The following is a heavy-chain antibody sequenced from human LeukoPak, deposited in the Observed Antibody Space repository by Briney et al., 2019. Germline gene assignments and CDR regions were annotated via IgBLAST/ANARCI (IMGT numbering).Heavy chain of an antibody. V-gene: IGHV4-31*03. CDR1: GGSISSGGYY. CDR2: IYYSGST. CDR3: ARAPGYDYVWGSYRYTHDYFDY. D-gene: IGHD3-16*02. Sequence: SETLSLTCTVSGGSISSGGYYWSWIRQHPGKGLEWIGYIYYSGSTYYNPSLKSRVTISVDTSKNQFSPKLSSVTAADTAVYYCARAPGYDYVWGSYRYTHDYFDYWGQGTLVTVSS. J-gene: IGHJ4*02.